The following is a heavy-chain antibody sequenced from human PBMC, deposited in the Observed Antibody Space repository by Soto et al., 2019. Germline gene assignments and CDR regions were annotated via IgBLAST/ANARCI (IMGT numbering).Heavy chain of an antibody. J-gene: IGHJ5*02. CDR2: INPSGGST. D-gene: IGHD6-13*01. CDR1: GYTFTTYY. Sequence: ASVKVSCKASGYTFTTYYMHWVRQAPGQGLEWMGTINPSGGSTTYAQMFQGRVTVTRDTSTSLVYMELSSLRSEDTAVYYCARGAAACDHKYNWFDPWGQGTLVTVSS. CDR3: ARGAAACDHKYNWFDP. V-gene: IGHV1-46*01.